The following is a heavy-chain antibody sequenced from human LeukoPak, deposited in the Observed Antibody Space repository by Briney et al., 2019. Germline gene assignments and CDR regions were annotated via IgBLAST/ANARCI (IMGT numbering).Heavy chain of an antibody. Sequence: PGGSLRLSCAASGFTFSSYAMSWVRQAPGMGLEWVSTISGSGGSTYYADSVKGRFTISRDNSKNTLSLQMNSLRAEDTAVYYCANDRGYSNNWLLDYWGQGTLATVSS. J-gene: IGHJ4*02. D-gene: IGHD6-13*01. CDR1: GFTFSSYA. CDR2: ISGSGGST. CDR3: ANDRGYSNNWLLDY. V-gene: IGHV3-23*01.